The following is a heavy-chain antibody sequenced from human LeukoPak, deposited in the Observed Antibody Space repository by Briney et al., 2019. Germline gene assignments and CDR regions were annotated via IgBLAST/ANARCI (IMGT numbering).Heavy chain of an antibody. J-gene: IGHJ5*02. CDR1: GFPFSSYA. CDR3: AKAGCSGGTCYSIYWFDP. CDR2: ISGSGGTI. Sequence: QTGGSLRLSCAASGFPFSSYAMSWVRQAPGKGLEWVSAISGSGGTIHYADSVQGRFTISRDNSKNTLYLQMNSLRADDTAVYYCAKAGCSGGTCYSIYWFDPWGQGTLVTVSS. D-gene: IGHD2-15*01. V-gene: IGHV3-23*01.